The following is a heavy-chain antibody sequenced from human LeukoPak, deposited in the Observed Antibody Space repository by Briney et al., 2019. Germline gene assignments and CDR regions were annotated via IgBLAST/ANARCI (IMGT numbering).Heavy chain of an antibody. J-gene: IGHJ3*01. D-gene: IGHD4-17*01. Sequence: PGGSLRLSCAASGFTFSIYSMNWVRQAPGKGLEWVSSIGGSSSSLYYAESVKGRFTISRDNARNSLYLQINSLRAEDTAVYYCAKEAGQDYGALDAFDVWGQGTMVTVSS. V-gene: IGHV3-21*01. CDR3: AKEAGQDYGALDAFDV. CDR2: IGGSSSSL. CDR1: GFTFSIYS.